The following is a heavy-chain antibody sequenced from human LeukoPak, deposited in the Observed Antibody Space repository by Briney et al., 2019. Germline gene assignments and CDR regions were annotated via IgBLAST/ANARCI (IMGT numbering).Heavy chain of an antibody. Sequence: GSLRLSCAASGLNVTYNYMSWVRQAPGKGLEWVSAISGSGGSTYYADSVKGRFTISRDNSKNTLYLQMNSLRAEDTAVYYCAKGFFPYAFDIWGQGTMVTVSS. V-gene: IGHV3-23*01. J-gene: IGHJ3*02. CDR2: ISGSGGST. CDR1: GLNVTYNY. D-gene: IGHD3-3*01. CDR3: AKGFFPYAFDI.